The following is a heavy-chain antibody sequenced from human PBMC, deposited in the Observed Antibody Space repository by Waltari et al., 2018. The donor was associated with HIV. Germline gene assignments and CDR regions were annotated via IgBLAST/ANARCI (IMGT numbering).Heavy chain of an antibody. CDR3: TRAVFWSTFFSDNFFDY. J-gene: IGHJ4*02. CDR1: RFNFSNYW. V-gene: IGHV3-74*01. CDR2: VNGDASST. D-gene: IGHD3-3*01. Sequence: EVELVESGGGLVQPGGSLRLSCAASRFNFSNYWIYWVRQVPGKGLVWVSRVNGDASSTDYADSVRGRFTISRDNAKNTVFLQMDSLRAEDTAGYYCTRAVFWSTFFSDNFFDYWGQGTPLTVSS.